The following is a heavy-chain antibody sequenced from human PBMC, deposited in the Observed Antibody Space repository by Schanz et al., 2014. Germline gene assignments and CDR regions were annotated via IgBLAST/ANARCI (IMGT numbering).Heavy chain of an antibody. CDR3: ARGVRIDY. CDR2: INWNGGST. Sequence: VQLVESGGDLVKPGGSLRLSCEASGFTFSNYGMNWVRQAPEKGLEWVSGINWNGGSTGYADSVKGRFTISRDNAKNSLYLQMNSLTAEDTAVYYCARGVRIDYWGQGTLVTVSS. D-gene: IGHD3-3*01. V-gene: IGHV3-20*04. J-gene: IGHJ4*02. CDR1: GFTFSNYG.